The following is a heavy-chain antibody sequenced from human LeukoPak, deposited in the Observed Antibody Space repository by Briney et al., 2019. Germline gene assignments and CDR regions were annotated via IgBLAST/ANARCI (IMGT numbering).Heavy chain of an antibody. Sequence: GGSLRLSCAASGFTFSSYSMNWVRQAPGKGLEWVSSISSSSSYIYYADSVKGRSTISRDNAKNSLYLQMNSLRAEDTAVYHCAREVAYCGGDCPTDAFDIWGQGTMVTVSS. V-gene: IGHV3-21*01. CDR1: GFTFSSYS. J-gene: IGHJ3*02. CDR2: ISSSSSYI. D-gene: IGHD2-21*02. CDR3: AREVAYCGGDCPTDAFDI.